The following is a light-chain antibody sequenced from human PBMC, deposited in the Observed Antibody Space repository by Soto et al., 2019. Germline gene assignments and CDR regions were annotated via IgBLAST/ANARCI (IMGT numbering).Light chain of an antibody. CDR2: KAS. CDR1: QTISSW. Sequence: IQMTQSASTVSGSVGDRVTITCRASQTISSWLAWYQQKPGKAPKLLIYKASTLKSGVPSRFSGIESGTEFTLTISSLQPDDFATYYGQQYKSYSTATFGQGTKVDIK. V-gene: IGKV1-5*03. CDR3: QQYKSYSTAT. J-gene: IGKJ1*01.